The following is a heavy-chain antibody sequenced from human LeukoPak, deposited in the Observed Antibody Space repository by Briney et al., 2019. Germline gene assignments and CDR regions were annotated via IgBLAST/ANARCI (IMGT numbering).Heavy chain of an antibody. D-gene: IGHD3-22*01. V-gene: IGHV1-69*04. Sequence: GASVKVSCKASGGTFSSYAISWVRQAPGQGLEWMGRIIPILGIANYARKFQGRVTITADKSTSTAYMELSSLRSEDTAVYYCARENYDSSGYYSNDAFDIWGQGTMVTVSS. J-gene: IGHJ3*02. CDR1: GGTFSSYA. CDR2: IIPILGIA. CDR3: ARENYDSSGYYSNDAFDI.